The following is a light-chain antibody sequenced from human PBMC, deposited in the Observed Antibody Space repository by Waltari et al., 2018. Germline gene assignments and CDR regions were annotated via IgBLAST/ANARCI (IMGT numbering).Light chain of an antibody. CDR1: KLGDKY. CDR3: QAWDTTTYVV. CDR2: QDS. V-gene: IGLV3-1*01. Sequence: SYELTQPPSVSVSPGQTASLPCPGDKLGDKYTSWYQQKPGQSPVLVIYQDSKRPSGIPERFSGSKSGDTATLTISGTQAMDEADYYCQAWDTTTYVVFGGGTKLTVL. J-gene: IGLJ2*01.